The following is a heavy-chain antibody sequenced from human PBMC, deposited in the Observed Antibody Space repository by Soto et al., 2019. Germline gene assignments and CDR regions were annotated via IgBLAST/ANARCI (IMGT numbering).Heavy chain of an antibody. J-gene: IGHJ5*02. CDR3: ARAHYDFWSGFGYNWYDP. V-gene: IGHV1-2*04. CDR2: INPNSGGT. CDR1: GYTFTGYY. Sequence: ASVKVSCKASGYTFTGYYMHWVRQAPGQGVEWMGWINPNSGGTNYAQKFQGWVTMTRDTSISTAYMELSRLRSDDTAVYYCARAHYDFWSGFGYNWYDPWGQGTLVTVSS. D-gene: IGHD3-3*01.